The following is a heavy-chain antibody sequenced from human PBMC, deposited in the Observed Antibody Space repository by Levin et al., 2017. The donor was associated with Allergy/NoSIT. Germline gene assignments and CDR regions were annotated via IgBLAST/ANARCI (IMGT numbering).Heavy chain of an antibody. Sequence: PGESLKISCAASGLTFSTYGMLWVRQAPGKGLEWVSLITSDESHTFYADSVRGRFTVSRDNSKNTLYLQMNNLRPEDSAVYYCSARTFDYWGQGTLVTVSP. J-gene: IGHJ4*02. CDR3: SARTFDY. CDR1: GLTFSTYG. CDR2: ITSDESHT. V-gene: IGHV3-30*03.